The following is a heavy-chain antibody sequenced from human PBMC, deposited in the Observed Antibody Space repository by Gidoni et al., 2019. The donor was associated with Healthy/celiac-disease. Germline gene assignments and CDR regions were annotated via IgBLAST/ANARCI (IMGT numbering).Heavy chain of an antibody. D-gene: IGHD3-10*01. CDR3: ARRAYYYGSGSYYFH. CDR2: INHSGST. CDR1: GGSFSGYY. Sequence: QVQLQQWGAGLLKPSETLSLTCAVYGGSFSGYYWSWIRQPPGKGLEWIGEINHSGSTNYNPSLKSRVTISVDTSKNQFSLKLSSVTAADTAVYYCARRAYYYGSGSYYFHWGQGTLVTVSS. V-gene: IGHV4-34*01. J-gene: IGHJ4*02.